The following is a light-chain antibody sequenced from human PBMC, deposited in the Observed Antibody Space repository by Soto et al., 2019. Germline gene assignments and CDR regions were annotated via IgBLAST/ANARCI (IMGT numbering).Light chain of an antibody. V-gene: IGKV1-5*01. J-gene: IGKJ1*01. CDR2: DAS. CDR3: QQYNSYPWT. Sequence: IQMTQSPSTLSASVGDRVTITCRASQTIFRWLAWYQQRPGKAPNLLISDASDLQSGVPSRFSGSGSGAEFTLTIGRLQPDDFATYYCQQYNSYPWTFGQGTKVEF. CDR1: QTIFRW.